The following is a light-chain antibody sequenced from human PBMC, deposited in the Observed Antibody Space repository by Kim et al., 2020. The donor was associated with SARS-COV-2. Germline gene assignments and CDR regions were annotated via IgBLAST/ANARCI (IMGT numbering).Light chain of an antibody. CDR1: QSRGSY. CDR2: DAS. J-gene: IGKJ1*01. Sequence: WSPGERATPSCRASQSRGSYLAWYQHKPGQAPRLLVHDASDRATGIPTRFSGSGSGTDFTLTISTLEPEDFAVYYCQQRGDWPRTFGQGTKVDIK. V-gene: IGKV3-11*01. CDR3: QQRGDWPRT.